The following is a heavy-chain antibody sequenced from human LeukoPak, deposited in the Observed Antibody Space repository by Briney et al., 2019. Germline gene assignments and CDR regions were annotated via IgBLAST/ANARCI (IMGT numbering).Heavy chain of an antibody. CDR2: INHSGST. J-gene: IGHJ4*02. Sequence: SQTLSLTCAVSGGSISSGGYYWSWIRQPPGKGLEWIGEINHSGSTNYNPSLKSRVTISVDTSKNQFSLKLSSVTAADTAVYYCARGPKLLWFGESIDYWGQGTLVTVSS. CDR1: GGSISSGGYY. CDR3: ARGPKLLWFGESIDY. D-gene: IGHD3-10*01. V-gene: IGHV4-30-2*01.